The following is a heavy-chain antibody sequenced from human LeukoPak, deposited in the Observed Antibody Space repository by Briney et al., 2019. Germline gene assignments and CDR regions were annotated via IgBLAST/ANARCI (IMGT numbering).Heavy chain of an antibody. CDR1: GGSISSGGYY. V-gene: IGHV4-30-2*01. CDR2: IYHSGST. J-gene: IGHJ4*02. D-gene: IGHD6-13*01. CDR3: ARHSKPYYYDY. Sequence: SETLSLTCTVSGGSISSGGYYWSWIRQPPGKGLEWIGYIYHSGSTYYNPSLKSRVTISVDTSKNQFSLKLSSVTAADTAVYYCARHSKPYYYDYWGQGTLVTVSS.